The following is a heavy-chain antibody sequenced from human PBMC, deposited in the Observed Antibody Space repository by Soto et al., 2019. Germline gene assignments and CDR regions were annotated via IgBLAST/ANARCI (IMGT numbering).Heavy chain of an antibody. CDR3: ASLKGSFLSFFDN. CDR2: ISYGGYT. J-gene: IGHJ4*02. CDR1: GDSISSGDHY. D-gene: IGHD3-10*01. Sequence: QVQLQESGPGLVKPSQTLSLSCTVSGDSISSGDHYWSWIRQPPGKGLEWIAHISYGGYTFYNPSLQSRITMSVDTSKNQAYLKLSSVTAADTAVYYCASLKGSFLSFFDNWGQGTPVTVSS. V-gene: IGHV4-30-4*01.